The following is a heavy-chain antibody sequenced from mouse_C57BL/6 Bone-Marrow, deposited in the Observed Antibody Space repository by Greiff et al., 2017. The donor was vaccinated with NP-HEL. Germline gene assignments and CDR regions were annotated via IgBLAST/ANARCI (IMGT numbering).Heavy chain of an antibody. Sequence: EVQLQQSGPELVKPGASVKISCKASGYSFTDYNMNWVKQSNGKSLEWIGVINPNYGTTSYNQKFKGKATLTVDQSSSTAYMQLTSLTSEDSVFYCCAYSNYFFAYWGQGTLVTVSA. CDR3: AYSNYFFAY. CDR2: INPNYGTT. D-gene: IGHD2-5*01. J-gene: IGHJ3*01. V-gene: IGHV1-39*01. CDR1: GYSFTDYN.